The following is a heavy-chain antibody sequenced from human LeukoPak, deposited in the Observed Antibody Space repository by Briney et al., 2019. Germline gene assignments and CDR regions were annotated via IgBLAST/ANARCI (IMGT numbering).Heavy chain of an antibody. D-gene: IGHD5-18*01. CDR2: IRYDGGNK. V-gene: IGHV3-33*01. CDR1: GFTFSTYR. J-gene: IGHJ4*02. CDR3: ARAISAMVADN. Sequence: GGSLRLSCAASGFTFSTYRMHWVRQAPGKGLEWVAVIRYDGGNKNYGDSVKGRFTISRDNSKNTLYLQMNSLRAEDTAVYYCARAISAMVADNWGQGTLVTVSS.